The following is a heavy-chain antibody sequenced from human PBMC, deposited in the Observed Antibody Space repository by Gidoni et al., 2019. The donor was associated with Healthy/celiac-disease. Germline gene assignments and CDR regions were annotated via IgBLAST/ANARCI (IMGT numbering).Heavy chain of an antibody. J-gene: IGHJ6*02. CDR1: GFTFSSYA. CDR2: ISGSGGST. V-gene: IGHV3-23*01. CDR3: AKDGNYYDSSGYFYYYGMDV. D-gene: IGHD3-22*01. Sequence: EVQLLESGGGLVQPGGSLRLSCAASGFTFSSYAMRWVRQAPGKGLEWVSAISGSGGSTYYADSGKGRFTISRDNSKNTLYLQMNSLRAEDTAVYYCAKDGNYYDSSGYFYYYGMDVWGQGTTVTVSS.